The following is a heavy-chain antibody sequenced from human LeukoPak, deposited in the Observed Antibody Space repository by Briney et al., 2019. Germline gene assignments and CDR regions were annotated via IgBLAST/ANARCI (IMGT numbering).Heavy chain of an antibody. CDR1: GFTFSSYW. J-gene: IGHJ4*02. CDR2: INSDGSST. Sequence: GGSLRLSCAASGFTFSSYWMHWVRQAPGKGLVWVSRINSDGSSTSYEDSVKGRFTISRDNAKNTLFLQMNSLRADDTAVYYCASALGGQGGHWGQGTLVTVSS. V-gene: IGHV3-74*01. D-gene: IGHD1-26*01. CDR3: ASALGGQGGH.